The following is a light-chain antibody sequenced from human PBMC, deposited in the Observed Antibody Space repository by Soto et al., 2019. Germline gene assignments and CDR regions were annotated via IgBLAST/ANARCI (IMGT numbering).Light chain of an antibody. CDR2: AAS. CDR3: PQYYSYPLT. J-gene: IGKJ4*01. V-gene: IGKV1-8*01. CDR1: QGISSY. Sequence: AIRMTQSPSSFSASTGDRVTITCRASQGISSYVAWYQQKPGKAPKLLIYAASTLQSGVPSRFSGSGSGTDFTLTISCLQSEDFATYYCPQYYSYPLTFGGGTKVEIK.